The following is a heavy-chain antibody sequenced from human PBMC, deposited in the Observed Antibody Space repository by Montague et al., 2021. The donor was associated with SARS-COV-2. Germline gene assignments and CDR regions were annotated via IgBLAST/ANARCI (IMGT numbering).Heavy chain of an antibody. J-gene: IGHJ3*02. D-gene: IGHD5/OR15-5a*01. V-gene: IGHV3-21*01. CDR1: GFTFSKYS. CDR3: ARALSASYSVGGDSFDI. Sequence: SVILSCAAFGFTFSKYSMNWVRQAPGEGLEWVSSISTSSLYIYYAASLKVRFTISRANAKNSLFLQMDSLRAEDTAVYYCARALSASYSVGGDSFDIWGQGTMVTVSS. CDR2: ISTSSLYI.